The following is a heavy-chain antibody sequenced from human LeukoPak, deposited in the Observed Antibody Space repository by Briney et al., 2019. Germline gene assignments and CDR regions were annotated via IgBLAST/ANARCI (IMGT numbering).Heavy chain of an antibody. J-gene: IGHJ3*02. Sequence: SETLSLTCTVSDGSISSYYWSWIRQPPGKGLEWIGYIYYSGSTNYNPSLKSRVTISVDTSKNQFSLKLSSVTAADTAVYYCARESSGWYRNAFDIWGQGTMVTVSS. CDR3: ARESSGWYRNAFDI. D-gene: IGHD6-19*01. CDR2: IYYSGST. V-gene: IGHV4-59*01. CDR1: DGSISSYY.